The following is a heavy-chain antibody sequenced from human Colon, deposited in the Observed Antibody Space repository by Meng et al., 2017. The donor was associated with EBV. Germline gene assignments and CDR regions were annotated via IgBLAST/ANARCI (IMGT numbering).Heavy chain of an antibody. CDR2: IYNSGRT. J-gene: IGHJ4*02. CDR1: GGSISSGDYY. CDR3: TTLYGDSIS. D-gene: IGHD4-17*01. Sequence: QVQLRESGPGLVKPSQTLFLTCTVSGGSISSGDYYWSWIRQPPGKGLEGIGEIYNSGRTNYNPSVKSRVSMSVDKSQNHFSLRLSSVTAADTAVYYCTTLYGDSISWGQGTLVTVSS. V-gene: IGHV4-30-4*03.